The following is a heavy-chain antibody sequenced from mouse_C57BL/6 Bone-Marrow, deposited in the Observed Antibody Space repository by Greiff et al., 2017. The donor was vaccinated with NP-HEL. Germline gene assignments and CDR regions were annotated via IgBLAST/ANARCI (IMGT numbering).Heavy chain of an antibody. CDR1: GFTFSDYG. J-gene: IGHJ2*01. Sequence: DVKLVESGGGLVKPGGSLKLSCAASGFTFSDYGMHWVRQAPEKGLEWVAYISSGSSTIYYADTVKGRFTISRDNAKNTLFLQMTSLRSEDTAMYYCALYSNYNYWGQGTTLTVSS. CDR3: ALYSNYNY. D-gene: IGHD2-5*01. CDR2: ISSGSSTI. V-gene: IGHV5-17*01.